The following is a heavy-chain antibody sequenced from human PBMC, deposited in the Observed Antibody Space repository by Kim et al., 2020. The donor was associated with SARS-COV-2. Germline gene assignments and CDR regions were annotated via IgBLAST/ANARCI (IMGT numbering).Heavy chain of an antibody. D-gene: IGHD5-18*01. Sequence: KGRFTISRYNAKNSLYLQMNSLRAEDTALYYCAKGGVIQLWSSAYYMDVWGKGTTVTVSS. CDR3: AKGGVIQLWSSAYYMDV. J-gene: IGHJ6*03. V-gene: IGHV3-9*01.